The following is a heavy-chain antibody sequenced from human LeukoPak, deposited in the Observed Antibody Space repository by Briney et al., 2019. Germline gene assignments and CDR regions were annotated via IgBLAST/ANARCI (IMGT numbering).Heavy chain of an antibody. CDR3: ARTRYCTNGGCPFDY. CDR2: INPNSGGT. V-gene: IGHV1-2*02. CDR1: GYTFTGYC. Sequence: ASVKVSCKASGYTFTGYCMHWVRQAPGQGLEWMGWINPNSGGTNYAQKFQGRVTMTRDTSISTAYMELSRLRSDDTAVYYCARTRYCTNGGCPFDYWGQGTLVTVSS. J-gene: IGHJ4*02. D-gene: IGHD2-8*01.